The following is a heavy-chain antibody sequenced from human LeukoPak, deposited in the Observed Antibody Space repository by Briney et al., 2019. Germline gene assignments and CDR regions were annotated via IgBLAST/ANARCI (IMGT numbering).Heavy chain of an antibody. CDR3: ARTFQSTVPGIAGAGAFDY. CDR2: IHHYGTT. Sequence: SETLSLTCAVYGGSFSGYYWSWIRQPPEKGLEWIGEIHHYGTTNYNPSLKSRVTILIDTSKKQFSLKVNSVTAADTAVYYCARTFQSTVPGIAGAGAFDYWGQGILVTVSS. CDR1: GGSFSGYY. J-gene: IGHJ4*02. D-gene: IGHD6-13*01. V-gene: IGHV4-34*01.